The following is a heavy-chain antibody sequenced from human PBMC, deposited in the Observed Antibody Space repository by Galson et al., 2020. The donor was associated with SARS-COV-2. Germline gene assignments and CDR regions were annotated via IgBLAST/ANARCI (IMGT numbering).Heavy chain of an antibody. J-gene: IGHJ6*02. CDR2: ISGSGGST. Sequence: GGSLRLSCAASGFTFSSYAMSWVRQAPGKGLEWVSAISGSGGSTYYADSVKGRFTISRDNSKNTLYLQMNSLRAEDTAVYYCAKDRDTMVRGVIITGYYYGMDVWGQGTTVTVSS. V-gene: IGHV3-23*01. CDR1: GFTFSSYA. D-gene: IGHD3-10*01. CDR3: AKDRDTMVRGVIITGYYYGMDV.